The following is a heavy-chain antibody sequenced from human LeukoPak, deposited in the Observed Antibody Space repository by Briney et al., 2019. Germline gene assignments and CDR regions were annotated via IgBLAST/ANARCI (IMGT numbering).Heavy chain of an antibody. J-gene: IGHJ2*01. V-gene: IGHV1-46*01. D-gene: IGHD4-17*01. CDR2: INPSGGST. Sequence: GASVKVSCKASGYTFTSYYMHWVRQAPGQGLEWMGIINPSGGSTSYAQKFQGRVTMTRDTSTSTVYMELSSPRSEDTAVYYCARSTTTTGSPARGWYFDLWGRGTLVTVSS. CDR3: ARSTTTTGSPARGWYFDL. CDR1: GYTFTSYY.